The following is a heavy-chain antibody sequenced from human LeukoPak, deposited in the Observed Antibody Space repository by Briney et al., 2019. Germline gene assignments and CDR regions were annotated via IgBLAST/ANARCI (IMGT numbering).Heavy chain of an antibody. V-gene: IGHV5-51*01. CDR2: IYPGDSDT. Sequence: GESLKISCKGSGYSFTSYWIGWVRQMPGKGLEWMGIIYPGDSDTRYSPSFQGQVTISADKSISTAYLQWNSLKASDTAMYYCARFVGACSGGSCYSDYWGQGTLVTVSS. CDR3: ARFVGACSGGSCYSDY. J-gene: IGHJ4*02. CDR1: GYSFTSYW. D-gene: IGHD2-15*01.